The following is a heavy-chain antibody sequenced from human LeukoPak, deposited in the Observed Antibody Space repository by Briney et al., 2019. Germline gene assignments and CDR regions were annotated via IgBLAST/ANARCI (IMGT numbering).Heavy chain of an antibody. Sequence: ASVKVSCKASGYTFTSYDINWVRQATGQGLEWMGWMNPNSGNTGYAQKFQGRVTMTRNTSISTAYMELSSLRSEDTAVYYCARGSGSYFFSYYYYMDVWGKGTTVAISS. CDR1: GYTFTSYD. D-gene: IGHD3-10*01. CDR3: ARGSGSYFFSYYYYMDV. CDR2: MNPNSGNT. V-gene: IGHV1-8*01. J-gene: IGHJ6*03.